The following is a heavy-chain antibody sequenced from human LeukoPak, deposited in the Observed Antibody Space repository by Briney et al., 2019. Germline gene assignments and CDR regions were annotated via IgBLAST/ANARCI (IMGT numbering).Heavy chain of an antibody. CDR2: ISSDARNE. J-gene: IGHJ4*02. Sequence: GGSLRLSCAASGFAFSTSAMHWVRQAPGKGLEWVAVISSDARNEYYADSVKGRFTISRDNSKNTLYLQMNSLRSEDTALYYCAKDRSHDSSGYYPFHFDYWGQGTLVTVSS. D-gene: IGHD3-22*01. CDR1: GFAFSTSA. CDR3: AKDRSHDSSGYYPFHFDY. V-gene: IGHV3-30*01.